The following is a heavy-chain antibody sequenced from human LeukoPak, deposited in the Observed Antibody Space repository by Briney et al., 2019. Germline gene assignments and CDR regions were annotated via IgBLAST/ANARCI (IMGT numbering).Heavy chain of an antibody. D-gene: IGHD2-2*01. CDR3: AKDKSVYQLPPLLGY. CDR2: ISGSGGST. V-gene: IGHV3-23*01. CDR1: GFTFSSYA. J-gene: IGHJ4*02. Sequence: PGGSLRLSCAASGFTFSSYAMSWVRQAPGKGLEWVSAISGSGGSTYYADSVKGRFTISRDNSKNTLYLQMNSLRAEDTAVYYCAKDKSVYQLPPLLGYWGQGTLVTVSS.